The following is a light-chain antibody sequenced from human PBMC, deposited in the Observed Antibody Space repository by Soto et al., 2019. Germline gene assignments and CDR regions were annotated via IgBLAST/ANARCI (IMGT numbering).Light chain of an antibody. CDR1: SSDVGGYKY. Sequence: QSVLTQPASVSGSPGQSITISCTGTSSDVGGYKYVSWYQHHPGTAPTLMIYEVSTRPSGVSNRFSGSKSGNTASLTISGLQAEDEADYYCSSYTSSSTLVFGGGTKVTVL. V-gene: IGLV2-14*01. J-gene: IGLJ2*01. CDR2: EVS. CDR3: SSYTSSSTLV.